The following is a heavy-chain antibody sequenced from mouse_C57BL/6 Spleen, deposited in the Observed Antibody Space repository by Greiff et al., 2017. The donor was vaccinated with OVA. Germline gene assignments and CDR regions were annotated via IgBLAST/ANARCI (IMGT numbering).Heavy chain of an antibody. D-gene: IGHD1-1*01. Sequence: VQLQQSGAELVKPGASVKMSCKASGYTFTSYWITWVKQRPGQGLEWIGDIYPGSGSTNYNEKFKSKATLTVDTSSSTAYMQLSSLTSEDSAVYYCARRDYYGSSNYYAMDYWGQGTSVTVSS. J-gene: IGHJ4*01. CDR1: GYTFTSYW. CDR2: IYPGSGST. CDR3: ARRDYYGSSNYYAMDY. V-gene: IGHV1-55*01.